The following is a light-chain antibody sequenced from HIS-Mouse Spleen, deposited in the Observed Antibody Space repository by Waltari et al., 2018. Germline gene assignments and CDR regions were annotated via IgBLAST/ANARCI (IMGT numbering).Light chain of an antibody. CDR1: QSVSSSY. J-gene: IGKJ3*01. CDR3: PPSGSSFT. V-gene: IGKV3-20*01. CDR2: GAS. Sequence: DIVLTQSPGTLSGSPGERATLSCRASQSVSSSYLAWYQQKPGQAPRLLIYGASSRATGIPDRFSGSSSGTDFTLTISRLEPYYFTVYYCPPSGSSFTFGPGTKVDIK.